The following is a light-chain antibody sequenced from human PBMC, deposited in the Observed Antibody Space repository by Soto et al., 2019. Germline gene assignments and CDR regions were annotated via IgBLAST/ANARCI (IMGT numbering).Light chain of an antibody. Sequence: QAVVTQEPSLTVSPGGTLTLTCASDTGPVTSSHYPYWFQQKPGQAPRTLIYETKKKESWTPARFSGSLLGGKAALTLSGAQPEDEADYYCLLSYSGVRVFGGGTKLTVL. J-gene: IGLJ3*02. CDR3: LLSYSGVRV. CDR1: TGPVTSSHY. V-gene: IGLV7-46*01. CDR2: ETK.